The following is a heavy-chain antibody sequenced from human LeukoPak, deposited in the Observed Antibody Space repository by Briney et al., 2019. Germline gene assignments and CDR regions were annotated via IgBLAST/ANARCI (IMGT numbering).Heavy chain of an antibody. CDR1: GGSISSYY. D-gene: IGHD2-21*02. V-gene: IGHV4-59*12. J-gene: IGHJ4*02. CDR2: IYHSGST. CDR3: ARAYCGGDCYSGGPIDY. Sequence: SETLSLTCTVSGGSISSYYWSWIRQPPGKGLEWIGYIYHSGSTYYNPSLKSRVTISVDRSKNQFSLKLSSVTAADTAVYYCARAYCGGDCYSGGPIDYWGQGTLVTVSS.